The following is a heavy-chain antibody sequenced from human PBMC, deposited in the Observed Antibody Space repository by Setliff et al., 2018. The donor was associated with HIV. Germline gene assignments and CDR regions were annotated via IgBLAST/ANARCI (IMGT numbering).Heavy chain of an antibody. J-gene: IGHJ1*01. D-gene: IGHD6-13*01. CDR2: FDPEDGET. Sequence: GASAKVSCKISGYTLTELSIHWVRQAPGKGLEWMANFDPEDGETFYAQKFQGRLTMTEDTSTDTAYMELSSLRADDTAMYYCATDPGYSSTWYSESFQHWGQGTVVTVSS. CDR3: ATDPGYSSTWYSESFQH. V-gene: IGHV1-24*01. CDR1: GYTLTELS.